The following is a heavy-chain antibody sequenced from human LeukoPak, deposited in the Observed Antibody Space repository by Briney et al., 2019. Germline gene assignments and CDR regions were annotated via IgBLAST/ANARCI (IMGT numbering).Heavy chain of an antibody. Sequence: ASVKVSCKASGYTFTGYYMHWVRQAPGQGLEWMGWINPNSGGTNYAQKFQGRVTMTRDTSISTAYMELSRLRSDDTAVYYCARDFGGLFYYDSSANIPGYWGQGTLVTVSS. CDR3: ARDFGGLFYYDSSANIPGY. CDR2: INPNSGGT. D-gene: IGHD3-22*01. CDR1: GYTFTGYY. J-gene: IGHJ4*02. V-gene: IGHV1-2*02.